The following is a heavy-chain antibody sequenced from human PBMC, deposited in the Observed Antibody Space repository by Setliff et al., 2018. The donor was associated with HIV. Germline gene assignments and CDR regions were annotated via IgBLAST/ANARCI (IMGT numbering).Heavy chain of an antibody. CDR2: TSGTGGST. D-gene: IGHD1-26*01. V-gene: IGHV3-23*01. Sequence: GSLRLSCAASGFTFNKYAMGWVRQAPGKGLEWVSITSGTGGSTYYADSVKGRFTISRDNSKNTLYLQMNSLRAEDTAVYYCAKVGYSGSYQGAFDYWGQGTLVTVSS. CDR1: GFTFNKYA. J-gene: IGHJ4*02. CDR3: AKVGYSGSYQGAFDY.